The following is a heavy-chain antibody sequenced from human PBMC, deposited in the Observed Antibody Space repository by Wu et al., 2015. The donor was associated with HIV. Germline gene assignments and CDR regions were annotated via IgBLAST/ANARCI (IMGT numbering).Heavy chain of an antibody. D-gene: IGHD3-3*02. V-gene: IGHV1-2*02. CDR2: FNPNSGDT. Sequence: QVQLVQSGAEVKKPGASVKVSCKTSGYRFTGYYLHWVRQAPGQGLEWMGWFNPNSGDTNYALKFQGRVTMTRDTSISTAYMELSRLRSNDTAIYYCARDRPLTVKEISWGPGTLVTVSS. J-gene: IGHJ1*01. CDR1: GYRFTGYY. CDR3: ARDRPLTVKEIS.